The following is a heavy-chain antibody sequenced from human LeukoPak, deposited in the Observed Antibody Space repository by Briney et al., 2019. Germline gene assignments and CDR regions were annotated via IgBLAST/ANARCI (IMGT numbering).Heavy chain of an antibody. Sequence: SETLSLTCTVSGGSISSSTYYWGWIRQPPGKGLEWIGSIFYSGRTYYNPSLKRRVTMSVDTSKNQFSLKLSSVTAADTAVYYCARGADSSSWRQQYNWFDPWGQGTLVTVSS. V-gene: IGHV4-39*07. CDR3: ARGADSSSWRQQYNWFDP. J-gene: IGHJ5*02. CDR2: IFYSGRT. D-gene: IGHD6-13*01. CDR1: GGSISSSTYY.